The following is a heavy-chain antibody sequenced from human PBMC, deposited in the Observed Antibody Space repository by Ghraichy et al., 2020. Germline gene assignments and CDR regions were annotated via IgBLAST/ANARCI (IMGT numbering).Heavy chain of an antibody. J-gene: IGHJ6*02. V-gene: IGHV4-4*02. CDR3: ARDMRNYGSGTYLLHVMDV. CDR1: GGSISNSNW. CDR2: IYHTGST. D-gene: IGHD3-10*01. Sequence: SETLSLTCTVSGGSISNSNWWSWVRPPPGKGLEWIGDIYHTGSTDFNQSLKSRVTISVDKSKNYFSLKVTSVTAADTAVYYCARDMRNYGSGTYLLHVMDVWGPGTTVTVSS.